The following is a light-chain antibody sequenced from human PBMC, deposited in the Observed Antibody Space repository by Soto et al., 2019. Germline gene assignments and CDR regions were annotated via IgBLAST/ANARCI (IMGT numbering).Light chain of an antibody. V-gene: IGLV2-23*01. CDR2: EGS. Sequence: ALTQPASMSRAPGQAITISCKETSSDVGSYNLVSWYQQHPGKAPKLMIYEGSKRPSGVSNRFSGSKSGNTASLTISGLQAEDEADYYCCSYAGSRVFGGGTKVTV. J-gene: IGLJ2*01. CDR3: CSYAGSRV. CDR1: SSDVGSYNL.